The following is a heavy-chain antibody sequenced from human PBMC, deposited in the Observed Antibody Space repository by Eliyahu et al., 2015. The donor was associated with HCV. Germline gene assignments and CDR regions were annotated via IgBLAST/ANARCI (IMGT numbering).Heavy chain of an antibody. CDR2: IWYDGSNK. J-gene: IGHJ6*02. CDR3: ARDRGKRVPNYYGMDV. CDR1: GFTFXXYG. V-gene: IGHV3-33*01. Sequence: QVQLVESGGGVVQPGRSLRLSCAASGFTFXXYGMHWVRQAPGKGLEGVAVIWYDGSNKYYADSVKGRFTISRDNSKNTLYLQMNSLRAEDTAVYYCARDRGKRVPNYYGMDVWGQGTTVTVSS. D-gene: IGHD6-6*01.